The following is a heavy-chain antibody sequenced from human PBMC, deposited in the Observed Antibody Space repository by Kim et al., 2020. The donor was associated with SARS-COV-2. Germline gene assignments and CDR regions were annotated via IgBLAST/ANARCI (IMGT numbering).Heavy chain of an antibody. D-gene: IGHD3-3*01. Sequence: KGRFTTSGDKSKNTLYLQMNSLRAEDTAVYYCAKEGPYYDFWSGYNYGMDVWGQGTTVTVSS. V-gene: IGHV3-23*01. J-gene: IGHJ6*02. CDR3: AKEGPYYDFWSGYNYGMDV.